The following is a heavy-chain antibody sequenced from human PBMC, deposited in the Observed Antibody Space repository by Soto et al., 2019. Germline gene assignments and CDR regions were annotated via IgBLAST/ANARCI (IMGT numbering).Heavy chain of an antibody. J-gene: IGHJ3*02. Sequence: GETLKISCKCSGDICTSCWIIWSGQMPVKGLEWMGRIDPSDSYTNYSPSFQGHVTISADKSISTAYLQWSSLKASDTAMYYCASPLAAAAAPGAFDIWGQGTMVTVSS. V-gene: IGHV5-10-1*01. CDR3: ASPLAAAAAPGAFDI. D-gene: IGHD6-13*01. CDR2: IDPSDSYT. CDR1: GDICTSCW.